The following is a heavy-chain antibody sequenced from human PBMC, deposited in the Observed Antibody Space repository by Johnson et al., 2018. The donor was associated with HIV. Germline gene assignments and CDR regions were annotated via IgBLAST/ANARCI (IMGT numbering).Heavy chain of an antibody. CDR1: GFNFNIYT. J-gene: IGHJ3*02. Sequence: QVQLVESGGGVVQPGKSLRLSCAASGFNFNIYTMHWVRQAPGKGLEWVAVTSYDGSKKHYADSVKGRFTVSRDNSKNTLYLPMNSLRAQYTAVYHCAKPYISMGQGVARPRRPGLIDIWGQGTMVTVSS. D-gene: IGHD3-10*01. V-gene: IGHV3-30*18. CDR3: AKPYISMGQGVARPRRPGLIDI. CDR2: TSYDGSKK.